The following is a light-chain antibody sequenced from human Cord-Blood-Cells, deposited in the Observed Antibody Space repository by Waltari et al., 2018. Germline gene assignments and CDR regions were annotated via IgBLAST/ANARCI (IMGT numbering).Light chain of an antibody. V-gene: IGLV2-14*01. J-gene: IGLJ2*01. Sequence: QSALTQPASVSGSPGQSITISCTGTSSDVGGYNYVSWYQQHPGKAPKLMIYDVSKRPSGVSTRFSGSNSGNTASLTISGLQAEDEADYYCSSYTSSSTVVFGGGTKLTVL. CDR1: SSDVGGYNY. CDR2: DVS. CDR3: SSYTSSSTVV.